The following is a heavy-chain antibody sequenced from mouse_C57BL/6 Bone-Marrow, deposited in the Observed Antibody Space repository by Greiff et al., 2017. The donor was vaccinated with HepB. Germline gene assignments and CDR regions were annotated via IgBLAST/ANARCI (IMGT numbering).Heavy chain of an antibody. D-gene: IGHD2-3*01. Sequence: DVMLVESGGDLVKPGGSLKLSCAASGFTFSSYGMSWVRQTPDKRLEWVATISSGGSYTYYPDSEKGRFTISRDNAKNTLYLQMSSLKSEDTAMYYCARDDGYSYWYFDVWGTGTTVTVSS. CDR2: ISSGGSYT. CDR1: GFTFSSYG. CDR3: ARDDGYSYWYFDV. J-gene: IGHJ1*03. V-gene: IGHV5-6*02.